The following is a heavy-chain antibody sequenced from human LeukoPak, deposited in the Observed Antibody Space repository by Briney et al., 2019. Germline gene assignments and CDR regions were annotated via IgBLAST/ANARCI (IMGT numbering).Heavy chain of an antibody. Sequence: GGSLRLSCAASGFTFSSNYMSWVRQAPGKGLEWVSVIYSGGSTYYADSVKGRFTISRDNSKNTLYLQMNSLRAEDTAVYYCARGIAAAGTPYYDYWGPGTLVTVSS. CDR1: GFTFSSNY. D-gene: IGHD6-13*01. J-gene: IGHJ4*02. CDR3: ARGIAAAGTPYYDY. CDR2: IYSGGST. V-gene: IGHV3-53*01.